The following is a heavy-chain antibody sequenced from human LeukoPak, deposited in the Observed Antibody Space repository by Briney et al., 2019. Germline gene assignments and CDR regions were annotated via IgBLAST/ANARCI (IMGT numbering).Heavy chain of an antibody. D-gene: IGHD3-22*01. CDR1: GYTFNNYG. CDR2: ISAYNGNT. Sequence: ASVKVSCKASGYTFNNYGISWVRQAPGQGLEWMGWISAYNGNTNYAQKLQGRVTLTTDTSTSTAYMELRSLRSDNTAVYYCASVRYYDSSGYYTLFDYWGQGTLVTVSS. J-gene: IGHJ4*02. V-gene: IGHV1-18*01. CDR3: ASVRYYDSSGYYTLFDY.